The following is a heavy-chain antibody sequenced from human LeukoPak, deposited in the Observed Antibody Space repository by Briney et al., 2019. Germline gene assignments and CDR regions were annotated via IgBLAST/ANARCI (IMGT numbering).Heavy chain of an antibody. J-gene: IGHJ4*02. D-gene: IGHD3-16*02. CDR3: AKVGLSDTVTVFDY. Sequence: GGSLRLSCVASGFTFSSYAMSWVRQAPGKGLEWVSAISGSGGSTYYADSVKGRFTISRDNSKNTLYLQMNSLRAEDTAVYNCAKVGLSDTVTVFDYWGQGTLVTVSS. CDR1: GFTFSSYA. V-gene: IGHV3-23*01. CDR2: ISGSGGST.